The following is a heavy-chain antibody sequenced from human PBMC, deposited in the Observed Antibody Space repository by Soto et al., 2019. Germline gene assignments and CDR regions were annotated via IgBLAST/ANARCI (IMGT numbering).Heavy chain of an antibody. J-gene: IGHJ6*02. Sequence: SETLSLTCTVSGGSIISYYWSWIRQPPGKGLEWIGYIYYSGSTNYNPSLKSRVTISVDTSKNQFSLKLSSVTAADTAVYYCARDLSGRFGELPFYSYGMDVWGQGTTVTVSS. CDR3: ARDLSGRFGELPFYSYGMDV. D-gene: IGHD3-10*01. V-gene: IGHV4-59*01. CDR2: IYYSGST. CDR1: GGSIISYY.